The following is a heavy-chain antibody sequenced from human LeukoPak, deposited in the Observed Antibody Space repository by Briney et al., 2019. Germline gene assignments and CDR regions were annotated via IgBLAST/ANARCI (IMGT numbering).Heavy chain of an antibody. J-gene: IGHJ4*02. CDR1: GGSISSYY. V-gene: IGHV4-59*01. CDR2: ICYSGST. D-gene: IGHD3-3*01. Sequence: PSETLSLTCTVSGGSISSYYWSWIRQPPGKGLEWIGYICYSGSTNYNPSLKSRVTISVDTSKNQFSLKLSSVTAADTAVYYCARDIFGGARGYWGQGTLVTVSS. CDR3: ARDIFGGARGY.